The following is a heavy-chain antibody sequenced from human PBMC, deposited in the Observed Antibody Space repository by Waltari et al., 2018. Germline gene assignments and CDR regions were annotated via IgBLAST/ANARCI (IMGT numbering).Heavy chain of an antibody. CDR2: IYHSGST. D-gene: IGHD2-15*01. CDR3: AREGENVVVVAADDAFDI. Sequence: QVQLQESGPGLVKPSETLSLTCAVSGYSISSGYYWGWIRQPPGKGLEWIGSIYHSGSTYYNPSLKSRVTISVDTSKNQFSLKPSSVTAADTAVYYCAREGENVVVVAADDAFDIWGQGTMVTVSS. J-gene: IGHJ3*02. V-gene: IGHV4-38-2*02. CDR1: GYSISSGYY.